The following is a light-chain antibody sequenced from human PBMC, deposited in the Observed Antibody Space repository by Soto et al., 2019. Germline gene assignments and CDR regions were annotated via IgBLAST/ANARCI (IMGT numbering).Light chain of an antibody. V-gene: IGKV3-15*01. CDR3: QQYNNWPLT. CDR2: GAS. CDR1: QSVNIY. Sequence: EIVMTQSPATLSVSPGERATLSCRASQSVNIYLAWYQQKFGQAPGLLIYGASTRATGIPARFSGSGSGTEFTLTISSLPSEDFAVYYCQQYNNWPLTFGGGTKVEIK. J-gene: IGKJ4*01.